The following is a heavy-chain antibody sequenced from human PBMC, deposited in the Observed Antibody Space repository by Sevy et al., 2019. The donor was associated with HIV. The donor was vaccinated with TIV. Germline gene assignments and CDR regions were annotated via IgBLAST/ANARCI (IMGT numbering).Heavy chain of an antibody. V-gene: IGHV1-18*01. CDR2: ISGNDGST. Sequence: ASVKVSCKTSGYTFVTYGISWVRQVPGQGPQWMGWISGNDGSTRGAQIFQDRVTMTTDRTTSTAYMEVRRLRSDDTSVYYCVRDANYDSESSGYPFDDWGQGTLVTVSS. D-gene: IGHD3-22*01. CDR1: GYTFVTYG. CDR3: VRDANYDSESSGYPFDD. J-gene: IGHJ4*02.